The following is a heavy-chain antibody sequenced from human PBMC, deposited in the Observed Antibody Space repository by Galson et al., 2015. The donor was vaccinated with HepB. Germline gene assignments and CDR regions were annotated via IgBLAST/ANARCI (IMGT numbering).Heavy chain of an antibody. Sequence: SLRLSCAASGFGFSNAWMSWVRQAPGKGLEWVGRIKTNTDGGTIEYAAFVKGRFIISRDDSQNTLYLQMSGPKTEDTAVYYCTTEGLWFGEALFDYWGQGTLVTVSS. CDR1: GFGFSNAW. V-gene: IGHV3-15*01. CDR2: IKTNTDGGTI. CDR3: TTEGLWFGEALFDY. J-gene: IGHJ4*01. D-gene: IGHD3-10*01.